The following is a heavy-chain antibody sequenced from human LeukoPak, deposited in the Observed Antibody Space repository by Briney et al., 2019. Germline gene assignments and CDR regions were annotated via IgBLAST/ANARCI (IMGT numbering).Heavy chain of an antibody. J-gene: IGHJ4*02. V-gene: IGHV4-59*12. CDR3: ARAGPAALDY. D-gene: IGHD6-13*01. CDR1: GGSISSSYY. Sequence: PSETLSLTCTVSGGSISSSYYWNWIRQPPGKGLEWIGYIYYSGSTNYNPSLKSRVTISVDTSKNQFSLKLSSVTAADTAVYYCARAGPAALDYWGQGTLVTVSS. CDR2: IYYSGST.